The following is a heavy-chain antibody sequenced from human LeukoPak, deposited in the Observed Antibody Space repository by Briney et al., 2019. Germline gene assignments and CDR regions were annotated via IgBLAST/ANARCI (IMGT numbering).Heavy chain of an antibody. CDR2: ISYDGSNK. D-gene: IGHD3-22*01. CDR1: GFTFRSYA. Sequence: PGGSLRLSCAASGFTFRSYAMHWVRQAPGKGLEWVAVISYDGSNKYYADSVKGRFTISRDNSKNTLYLQMNSLRAEDTAVYYCAKDLGEYYYDSSGYYFDYWGQGTLVTVSS. J-gene: IGHJ4*02. V-gene: IGHV3-30-3*01. CDR3: AKDLGEYYYDSSGYYFDY.